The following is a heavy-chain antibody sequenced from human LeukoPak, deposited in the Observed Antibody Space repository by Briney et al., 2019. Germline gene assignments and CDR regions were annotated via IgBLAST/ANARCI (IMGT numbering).Heavy chain of an antibody. Sequence: SETLSLTCIVSGGSIYNYYWSWIRQPAGKGLEWIGRIYTSGSTDYSPSLKSRVTISVDTSKNQFSLKLSSVTAADTAVYYCARASWSGEKYWYFDLWGRGTLVTVSS. CDR3: ARASWSGEKYWYFDL. CDR1: GGSIYNYY. J-gene: IGHJ2*01. V-gene: IGHV4-4*07. CDR2: IYTSGST. D-gene: IGHD3-10*01.